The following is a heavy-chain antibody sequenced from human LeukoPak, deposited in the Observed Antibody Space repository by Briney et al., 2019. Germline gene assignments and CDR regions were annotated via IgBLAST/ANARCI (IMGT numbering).Heavy chain of an antibody. Sequence: PGGSLRLSCAASGFTFSSYVMHWVRQAPGKGLEWVSLISYDGSNKYYADSVKGRFTISRENSKNTLYLQMNSLRAEDTAVYYCAKESGSGSYYNSWGQGTLVTVSS. D-gene: IGHD3-10*01. J-gene: IGHJ4*02. CDR3: AKESGSGSYYNS. V-gene: IGHV3-30*18. CDR1: GFTFSSYV. CDR2: ISYDGSNK.